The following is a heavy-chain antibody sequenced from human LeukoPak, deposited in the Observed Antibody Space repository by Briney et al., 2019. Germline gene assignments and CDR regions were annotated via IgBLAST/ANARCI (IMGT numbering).Heavy chain of an antibody. D-gene: IGHD3-22*01. CDR3: ARLVDSSGYYHFFFFDY. Sequence: GESLKISCKGSGYSFTSYWIGWVRQMPGKGLEWMGIIYPGDSDTRYSPSFQGQVTISADKSISTAYLQWSSLKASDTAMYSCARLVDSSGYYHFFFFDYWGQGTLVTVSS. V-gene: IGHV5-51*01. J-gene: IGHJ4*02. CDR1: GYSFTSYW. CDR2: IYPGDSDT.